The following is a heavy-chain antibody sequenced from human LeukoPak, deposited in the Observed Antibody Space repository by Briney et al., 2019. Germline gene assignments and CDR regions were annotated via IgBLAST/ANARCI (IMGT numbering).Heavy chain of an antibody. J-gene: IGHJ4*02. CDR1: GFTFSDYA. CDR2: ISGSGGST. V-gene: IGHV3-23*01. CDR3: ARYYDILTGYYPPSEMDY. D-gene: IGHD3-9*01. Sequence: PGGSLRLSCTASGFTFSDYAMSWVRQAPGKGLEWVSAISGSGGSTYYADSVKGRFTISRDNSKNTLYLQMNSLRAEDTAVYYCARYYDILTGYYPPSEMDYWGQGTLSPSPQ.